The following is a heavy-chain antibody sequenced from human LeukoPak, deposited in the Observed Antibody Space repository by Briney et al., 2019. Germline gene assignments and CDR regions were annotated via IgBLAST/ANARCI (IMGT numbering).Heavy chain of an antibody. CDR2: IYYSGST. V-gene: IGHV4-59*01. CDR3: ARGARKAYCGGDCYSIDP. J-gene: IGHJ5*02. CDR1: GGSISSYY. Sequence: PSETLSLTCTVSGGSISSYYWSWIRQSPGKGLEWIGYIYYSGSTNYNPSLKSRVTISVDTSKNQFSLKLSSVTAADTAVYYCARGARKAYCGGDCYSIDPWGQGTLVTVSS. D-gene: IGHD2-21*02.